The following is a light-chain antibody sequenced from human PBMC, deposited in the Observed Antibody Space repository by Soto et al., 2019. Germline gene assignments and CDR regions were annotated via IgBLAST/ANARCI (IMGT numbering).Light chain of an antibody. J-gene: IGLJ1*01. CDR1: SSNIGNNY. CDR3: AAWDDSLSGSYV. Sequence: QSVLTQPPSASGTPGQRVSVSCSGSSSNIGNNYVFWYQHLPGPAPKLLIYRNDQRPSGVSARFSGSKSGTSASLAISGLRSEDEADYYCAAWDDSLSGSYVFGPGTKLTVL. CDR2: RND. V-gene: IGLV1-47*01.